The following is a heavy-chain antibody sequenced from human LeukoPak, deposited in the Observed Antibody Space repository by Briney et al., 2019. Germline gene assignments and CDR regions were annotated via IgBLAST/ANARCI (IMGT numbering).Heavy chain of an antibody. CDR2: ISGSGDRT. Sequence: GGTLRLSCAASGFTFSSYGMSWVRQAPGKGLEWVSAISGSGDRTYYADSVKGRFTISRDNSKNTLYLQMNSLRAEDTAVYYCAKESLPAARVRDAFDIWGQGTMVTVSS. V-gene: IGHV3-23*01. CDR1: GFTFSSYG. J-gene: IGHJ3*02. D-gene: IGHD2-2*01. CDR3: AKESLPAARVRDAFDI.